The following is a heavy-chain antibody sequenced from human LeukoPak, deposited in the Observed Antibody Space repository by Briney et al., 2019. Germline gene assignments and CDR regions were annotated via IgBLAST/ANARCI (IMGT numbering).Heavy chain of an antibody. Sequence: TGGSLRLSCAASGFTFSDYYMDWVRQAPGKGLEWVGRTRNKADSYTTEYAASVKGRFTIPRDDSKNSLYLQMNSLKTEDTAVYYCARVRGFSYGPGGFFDYWGQGTLVTVSS. J-gene: IGHJ4*02. CDR2: TRNKADSYTT. V-gene: IGHV3-72*01. D-gene: IGHD5-18*01. CDR3: ARVRGFSYGPGGFFDY. CDR1: GFTFSDYY.